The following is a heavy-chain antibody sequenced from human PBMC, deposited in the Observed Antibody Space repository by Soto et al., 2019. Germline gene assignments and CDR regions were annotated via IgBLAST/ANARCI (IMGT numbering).Heavy chain of an antibody. Sequence: QVQLVESGGGVVQPGRSLRLACAASGFTFSSYAMQWVRQAPGKGLEWVGVISSDGRTKFYADSVKGRFTISRDNSKDMLYVQMNSLRDEDTAVYYCAKDAAAAGTFDYWGQGTLVTVSS. CDR3: AKDAAAAGTFDY. J-gene: IGHJ4*02. D-gene: IGHD6-13*01. CDR2: ISSDGRTK. CDR1: GFTFSSYA. V-gene: IGHV3-30*18.